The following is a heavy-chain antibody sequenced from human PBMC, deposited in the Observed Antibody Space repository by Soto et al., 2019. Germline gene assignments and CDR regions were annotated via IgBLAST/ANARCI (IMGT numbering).Heavy chain of an antibody. D-gene: IGHD4-4*01. Sequence: PSETLSLTCAVYGGSFSGYYWSWIRQPPGKGLEWIGEINHSGSTNYNPSLKSRVTISVDTSKNQFSLKLSSVTAADTAVYYCARIDPLQQHDYWGQGTLVTVSS. CDR2: INHSGST. V-gene: IGHV4-34*01. CDR1: GGSFSGYY. J-gene: IGHJ4*02. CDR3: ARIDPLQQHDY.